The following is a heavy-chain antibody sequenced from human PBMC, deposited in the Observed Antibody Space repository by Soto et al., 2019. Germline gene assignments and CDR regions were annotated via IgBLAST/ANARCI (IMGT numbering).Heavy chain of an antibody. Sequence: QVQLVQSGAEVKKPGASVKVSCKASGYTFTSYGISWVRQAPGQGLEWMGRISAYNGNTNYAQKLQGRATMTTDTSTSTAYMELRSLRSDDTAVYYCARARGNSWYVGYYYMAVWGKGTTVTVSS. CDR3: ARARGNSWYVGYYYMAV. D-gene: IGHD6-13*01. J-gene: IGHJ6*03. V-gene: IGHV1-18*01. CDR2: ISAYNGNT. CDR1: GYTFTSYG.